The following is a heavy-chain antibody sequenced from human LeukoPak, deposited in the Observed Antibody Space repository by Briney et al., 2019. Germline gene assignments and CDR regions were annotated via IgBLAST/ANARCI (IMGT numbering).Heavy chain of an antibody. Sequence: SETLSLTCTVSGASIRSGDYYWSWIRQPPGKGLEWIGYIYDSGSTYYNPSLKSRITISVDTSENWFSLRLSSVTATDTAVYYCARGCSGGSCYGAFDIWGQGTMVTVSS. V-gene: IGHV4-30-4*01. CDR3: ARGCSGGSCYGAFDI. CDR2: IYDSGST. D-gene: IGHD2-15*01. CDR1: GASIRSGDYY. J-gene: IGHJ3*02.